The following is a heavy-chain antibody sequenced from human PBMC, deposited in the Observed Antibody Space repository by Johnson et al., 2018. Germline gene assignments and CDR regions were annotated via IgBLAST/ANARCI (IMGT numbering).Heavy chain of an antibody. Sequence: QVQLVESGGGVVQPGRSLRLSCAASGFTFSSYGMHRVRQAPGKGLEWVAVISYDGSNKYYGDSVKGRFTISRDNSKNTLYLQMESLRAEDTAVYYCAKEGSTSIYYDYYMDVWGKGTTVTVSS. V-gene: IGHV3-30*18. J-gene: IGHJ6*03. CDR2: ISYDGSNK. D-gene: IGHD2-2*01. CDR1: GFTFSSYG. CDR3: AKEGSTSIYYDYYMDV.